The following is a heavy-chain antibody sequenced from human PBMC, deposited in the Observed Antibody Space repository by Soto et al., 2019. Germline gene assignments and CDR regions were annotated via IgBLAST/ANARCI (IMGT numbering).Heavy chain of an antibody. CDR1: GFTFSSYA. J-gene: IGHJ4*02. D-gene: IGHD3-10*01. V-gene: IGHV3-23*01. CDR2: ISGSGGST. Sequence: PGGSLRLSCAASGFTFSSYAMSWVRQAPGKGLEWVSAISGSGGSTYYADSVKGRFTISRDNSKNTLYLQMNSLRAEDTAVYYCAKGTYYYGSGSYNFDYWGQGTLVTVSS. CDR3: AKGTYYYGSGSYNFDY.